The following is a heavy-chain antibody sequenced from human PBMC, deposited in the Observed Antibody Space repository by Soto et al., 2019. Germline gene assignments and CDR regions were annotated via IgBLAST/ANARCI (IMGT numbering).Heavy chain of an antibody. CDR3: AKSSQVYSSSWFYYFHY. CDR1: GFTFDDYA. J-gene: IGHJ4*02. D-gene: IGHD6-13*01. CDR2: ISWNSCSI. V-gene: IGHV3-9*01. Sequence: EVQLVESGGGLVQPGRSLRLYCAASGFTFDDYAMHWVRQALGKGLEWVSGISWNSCSIGYADSVKGRFTISRDNAKNSLYLQMNSLRAEDTALYYCAKSSQVYSSSWFYYFHYWGQGTLVTVSS.